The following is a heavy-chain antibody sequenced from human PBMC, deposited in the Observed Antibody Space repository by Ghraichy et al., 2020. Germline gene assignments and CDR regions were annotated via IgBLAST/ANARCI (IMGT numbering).Heavy chain of an antibody. CDR2: IDWDDDK. CDR1: GFSLSTSGMC. D-gene: IGHD3-10*01. CDR3: ARYSQGEWFGELFGYGMDV. V-gene: IGHV2-70*11. J-gene: IGHJ6*02. Sequence: SGPTLVKPTQTLTLTCTFSGFSLSTSGMCVSWIRQPPGKALEWLARIDWDDDKYYSTSLKTRVTISKDTSKNQVVLTMTNMDPVDTATYYCARYSQGEWFGELFGYGMDVWGQGTTVTVSS.